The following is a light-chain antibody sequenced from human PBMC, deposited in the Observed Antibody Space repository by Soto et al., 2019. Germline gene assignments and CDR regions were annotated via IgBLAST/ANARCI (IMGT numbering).Light chain of an antibody. CDR3: QQSSNWPPYT. V-gene: IGKV3-15*01. Sequence: EIVMTQSPATLSVSPGERATLSCRASQSVGYKLAWYQLKPGQTPRLLIYGASTRAIGIPARFSGSGSGTEFTLPISSLQSEDSAVYYCQQSSNWPPYTFGQGTKVEI. CDR1: QSVGYK. CDR2: GAS. J-gene: IGKJ2*01.